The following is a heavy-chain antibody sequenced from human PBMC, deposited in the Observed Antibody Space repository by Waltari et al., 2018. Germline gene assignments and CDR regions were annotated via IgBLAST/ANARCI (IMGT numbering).Heavy chain of an antibody. CDR1: GYTFTSYY. CDR3: ARENSYCGGDCYLKNWFGP. Sequence: QVQLVQSGAEVKKPGASVKVSCKASGYTFTSYYMHWVRQAPGQGLEWMGIINPSGGSTSYAQKFQGRVTMTRDTSTSTVYMELSSLRSEDTAVYYCARENSYCGGDCYLKNWFGPWGQGTLVTVSS. J-gene: IGHJ5*02. V-gene: IGHV1-46*01. D-gene: IGHD2-21*01. CDR2: INPSGGST.